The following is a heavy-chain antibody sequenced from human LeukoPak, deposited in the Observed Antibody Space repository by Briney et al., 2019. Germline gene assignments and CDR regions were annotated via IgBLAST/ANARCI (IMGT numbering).Heavy chain of an antibody. J-gene: IGHJ4*02. Sequence: GGSLRLSCAASGFTSSSYALNWVRQAPGKGLEWVATVSGSGDRMYHADSVKGRFTISRDNSKNTIYLQMNSLRAEDTALYYCAREGDGYSYFDYWGQGTLVTVSS. D-gene: IGHD5-18*01. CDR3: AREGDGYSYFDY. CDR2: VSGSGDRM. CDR1: GFTSSSYA. V-gene: IGHV3-23*01.